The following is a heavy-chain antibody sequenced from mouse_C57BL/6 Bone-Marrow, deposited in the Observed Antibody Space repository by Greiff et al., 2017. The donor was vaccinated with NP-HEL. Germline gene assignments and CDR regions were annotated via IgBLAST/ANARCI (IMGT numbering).Heavy chain of an antibody. CDR1: GFTFSSYA. V-gene: IGHV5-4*03. CDR3: ARDPLKNYYAMDY. D-gene: IGHD1-3*01. J-gene: IGHJ4*01. Sequence: EVKLMESGGGLVKPGGSLKLSCAASGFTFSSYAMSWVRQTPETRLEWVATISDGGSYTYYPDTVKGRFTISRDNAKNNLYLQMSHLKSEDTAMYYCARDPLKNYYAMDYWGQGTSVTVSS. CDR2: ISDGGSYT.